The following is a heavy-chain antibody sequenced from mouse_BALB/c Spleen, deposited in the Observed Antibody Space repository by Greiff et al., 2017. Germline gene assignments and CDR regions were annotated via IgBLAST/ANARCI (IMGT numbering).Heavy chain of an antibody. Sequence: EVQVVESGGDLVKPGGSLKLSCAASGFTFSSYGMSWVRQTPDKRLEWVATISSGGSYTYYPDSVKGRFTISRDNAKNTLYLQMSSLKSEDTAMYYCARHGYGSSSYWYFDVWGAGTTVTVSS. CDR3: ARHGYGSSSYWYFDV. CDR2: ISSGGSYT. CDR1: GFTFSSYG. J-gene: IGHJ1*01. V-gene: IGHV5-6*01. D-gene: IGHD1-1*01.